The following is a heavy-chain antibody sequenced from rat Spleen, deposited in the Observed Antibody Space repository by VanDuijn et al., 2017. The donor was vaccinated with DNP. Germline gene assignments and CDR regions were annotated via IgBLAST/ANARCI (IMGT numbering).Heavy chain of an antibody. CDR1: GVSLTSNT. V-gene: IGHV2-6*01. CDR3: ARSDYSDDGFYYGYFDY. D-gene: IGHD1-12*02. J-gene: IGHJ2*01. Sequence: QVQLKESGPGLVQPSQTLSLTCTVSGVSLTSNTVAWIRQPPGKGLEWIAAMSSGGSTYYNSALKPRLSISRDTSKSQVFLRVNSLQTEDTAMYFCARSDYSDDGFYYGYFDYWGQGVMVTVSS. CDR2: MSSGGST.